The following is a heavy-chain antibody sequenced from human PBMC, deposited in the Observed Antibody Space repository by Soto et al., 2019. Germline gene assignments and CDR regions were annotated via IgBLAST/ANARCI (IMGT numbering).Heavy chain of an antibody. CDR2: IYYSGST. CDR1: GGSISSSSYY. V-gene: IGHV4-39*01. J-gene: IGHJ4*02. CDR3: ASLALSDPSINDY. Sequence: KPSETMSLTCTVSGGSISSSSYYWGWIRQHPGKGLEWIGSIYYSGSTYYNPSLKSRVTISVDTSKHQFSLRRSSVTAADTAVYYCASLALSDPSINDYWGQGTLVTVSS.